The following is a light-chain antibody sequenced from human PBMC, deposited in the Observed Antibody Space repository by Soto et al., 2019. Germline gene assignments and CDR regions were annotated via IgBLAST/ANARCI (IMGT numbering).Light chain of an antibody. Sequence: EIVLTQSPATLSLSPGERATLSCRASQSISSYLAWYQQKPDQAPRLLIYDASNRATGIPARFSGSGSGTDFPLTMSSLEPEDYAVYYCHQRSTWPLTFGPGTKVDIK. CDR1: QSISSY. J-gene: IGKJ3*01. V-gene: IGKV3-11*01. CDR3: HQRSTWPLT. CDR2: DAS.